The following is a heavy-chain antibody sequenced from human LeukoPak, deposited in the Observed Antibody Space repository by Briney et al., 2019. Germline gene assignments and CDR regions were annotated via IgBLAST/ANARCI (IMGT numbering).Heavy chain of an antibody. Sequence: QAGGSLRLSCSGPGFSFCTYAMSWVRQAPGKGLEWGSAISGSGDKTYYADSVKGRFTVSRDDSKNTLYLQMSSLRAEDTAVYYCAKYYGGYAYFDYWGQGTLVTVSS. D-gene: IGHD4-17*01. CDR2: ISGSGDKT. CDR3: AKYYGGYAYFDY. V-gene: IGHV3-23*01. J-gene: IGHJ4*02. CDR1: GFSFCTYA.